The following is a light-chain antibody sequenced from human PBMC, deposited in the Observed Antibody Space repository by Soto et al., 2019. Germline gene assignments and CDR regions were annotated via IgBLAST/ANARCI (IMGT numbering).Light chain of an antibody. J-gene: IGLJ3*02. V-gene: IGLV2-8*01. CDR2: EVS. CDR1: SSDVGGYNY. CDR3: SSYAGSNNFKV. Sequence: QSVLTQPPSASGSPGQSVTISCTGTSSDVGGYNYVSWYQQHPGKAPKLMIYEVSKRPSGVPDRFSGSKSGNTASLTVSGLQAVDEADYYCSSYAGSNNFKVFGGGTKLTVL.